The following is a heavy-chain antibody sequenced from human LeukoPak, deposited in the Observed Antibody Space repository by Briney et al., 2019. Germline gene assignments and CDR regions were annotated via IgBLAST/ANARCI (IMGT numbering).Heavy chain of an antibody. CDR2: ISTYNGNT. D-gene: IGHD6-13*01. V-gene: IGHV1-18*01. J-gene: IGHJ4*02. CDR1: DYTFTSYG. Sequence: GTSVKVSCKASDYTFTSYGISWVRQAPGQGLEWMGWISTYNGNTNYAQKLQGRVTMTTDTSTSTAYMDLRSLRSDDTAVYYCARSIGGQQLVYFDYWGQGTLVTVSS. CDR3: ARSIGGQQLVYFDY.